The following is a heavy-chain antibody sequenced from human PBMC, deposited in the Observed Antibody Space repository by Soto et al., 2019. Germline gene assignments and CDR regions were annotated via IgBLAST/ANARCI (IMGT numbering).Heavy chain of an antibody. CDR2: ISSSGSTI. V-gene: IGHV3-11*01. J-gene: IGHJ5*02. Sequence: GGSLRLSCAASGFTFSDYYMSWIRQAPGKGLEWVSYISSSGSTIYYADSVKGRFTISRDNAKNSLYLQMNSLRAEDTAVYYCARVNKASGSSWTNNWFDPWGQGTLVTVSS. D-gene: IGHD6-13*01. CDR3: ARVNKASGSSWTNNWFDP. CDR1: GFTFSDYY.